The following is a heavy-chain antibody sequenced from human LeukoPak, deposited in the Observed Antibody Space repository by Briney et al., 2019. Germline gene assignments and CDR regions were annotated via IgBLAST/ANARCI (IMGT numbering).Heavy chain of an antibody. D-gene: IGHD3-16*02. V-gene: IGHV1-18*01. J-gene: IGHJ6*03. CDR2: ISTYNGNA. Sequence: ASVKVSCKASGYTFTNYGVNWVRRAPGQGLEWMGWISTYNGNANYAQSLQGRITMTTDTSTSTAYMELRSLRSDDTAVYYCAKNTISGGHYQYYMDVWGKGTTVTVSS. CDR1: GYTFTNYG. CDR3: AKNTISGGHYQYYMDV.